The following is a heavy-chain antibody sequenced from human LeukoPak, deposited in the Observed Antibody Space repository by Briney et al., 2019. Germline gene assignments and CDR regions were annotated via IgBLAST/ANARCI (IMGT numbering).Heavy chain of an antibody. CDR2: NESST. J-gene: IGHJ3*02. Sequence: GGSLRLSCAASGFTFSTYWMHWVRQVPGKGLVWVSRNESSTSYADSVNGRFTISRDNSKNTLYLQMNSLRAEHTAVYYCAKPVLLDAFDIWGQGTMVTVSS. V-gene: IGHV3-74*01. CDR1: GFTFSTYW. CDR3: AKPVLLDAFDI. D-gene: IGHD3-10*01.